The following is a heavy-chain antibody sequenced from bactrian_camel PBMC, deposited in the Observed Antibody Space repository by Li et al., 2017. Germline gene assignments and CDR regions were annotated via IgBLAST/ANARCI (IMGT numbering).Heavy chain of an antibody. CDR2: ISDGGDTE. Sequence: HVQLVESGGGLEQPGGSLRLSCAASGVTFSHYYMTWVRQAPGKGLEWVSSISDGGDTENYADSVKGRFTISRDNTKNTVYLQMNSLKPEDTAVYYCARDSVSYGGYNYWGQGTQVTVS. CDR1: GVTFSHYY. V-gene: IGHV3-2*01. D-gene: IGHD3*01. CDR3: ARDSVSYGGYNY. J-gene: IGHJ4*01.